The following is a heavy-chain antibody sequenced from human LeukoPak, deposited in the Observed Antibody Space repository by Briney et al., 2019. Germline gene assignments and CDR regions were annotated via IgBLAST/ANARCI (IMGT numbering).Heavy chain of an antibody. CDR2: INHSGST. CDR3: ARGRTENTMIVVETYYFDY. Sequence: SETLSLTCAVYGGSFSGYYWSWIRQPPGKGLEWIGEINHSGSTNYNPSLKSRVTISVDTSKNQFSLTLSSVTAADTAVYYCARGRTENTMIVVETYYFDYWGQGTLVTVSS. D-gene: IGHD3-22*01. V-gene: IGHV4-34*01. CDR1: GGSFSGYY. J-gene: IGHJ4*02.